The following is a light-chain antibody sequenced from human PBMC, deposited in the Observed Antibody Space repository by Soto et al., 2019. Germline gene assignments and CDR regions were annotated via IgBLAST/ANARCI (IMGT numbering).Light chain of an antibody. Sequence: EIVMTQSPATLYVSPGETATLSCRASQSVSYNLAWYQQKPGQGPRLLIYGAFTRATGIPARFSGSGSGTDFTLTISRLQSEDFAVYYCQQYKNWPPLTFGGGTKVEIK. CDR1: QSVSYN. V-gene: IGKV3-15*01. J-gene: IGKJ4*01. CDR3: QQYKNWPPLT. CDR2: GAF.